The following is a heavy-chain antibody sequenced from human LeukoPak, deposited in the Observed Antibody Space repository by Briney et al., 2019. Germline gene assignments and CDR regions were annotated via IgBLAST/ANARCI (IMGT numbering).Heavy chain of an antibody. Sequence: GGSLRLSCAASGFTFSSYAMNWVRQAPGKGLEWVAFISYDGSNKYYADSVKGRFTISRDNSKDTLYLQMNSLRAEDTAAYYCASQGGLLWFGELSGGMDVWGQGTTVTVSS. V-gene: IGHV3-30-3*01. D-gene: IGHD3-10*01. J-gene: IGHJ6*02. CDR3: ASQGGLLWFGELSGGMDV. CDR2: ISYDGSNK. CDR1: GFTFSSYA.